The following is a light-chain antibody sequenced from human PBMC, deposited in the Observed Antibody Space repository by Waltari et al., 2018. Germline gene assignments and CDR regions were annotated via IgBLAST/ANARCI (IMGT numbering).Light chain of an antibody. CDR2: DTS. CDR3: QKYGDSPLT. J-gene: IGKJ4*01. CDR1: QSVSINN. V-gene: IGKV3-20*01. Sequence: EIVLTQSPGPLSLSRGERATLPCRASQSVSINNLAWYQQKPGQAPRLLIYDTSGRAAGTPDRFRGSGSGTDVTLTISGLEPEDFAVYYCQKYGDSPLTFGGGTRVEV.